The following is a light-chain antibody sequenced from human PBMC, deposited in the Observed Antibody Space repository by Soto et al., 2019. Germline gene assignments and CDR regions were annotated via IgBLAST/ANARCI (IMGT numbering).Light chain of an antibody. CDR3: QRYNHRPFT. V-gene: IGKV3-15*01. CDR1: QSIGST. CDR2: DAS. Sequence: EIVMTQSPATLSVSPGEGATLSCRASQSIGSTLAWYQHKPGQTPRLLIYDASTRAPGVPAMFSGSGCGTEFLLTNSRRQSDDLAVYYSQRYNHRPFTFGGGTKVESK. J-gene: IGKJ4*01.